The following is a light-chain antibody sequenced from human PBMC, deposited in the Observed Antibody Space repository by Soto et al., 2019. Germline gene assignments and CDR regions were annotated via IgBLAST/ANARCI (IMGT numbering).Light chain of an antibody. CDR1: TSDVGGYEF. CDR2: EVS. J-gene: IGLJ7*01. Sequence: QSALTQPASVSGSPGQAITISCTGSTSDVGGYEFVSWYQQHPGKAPKIVIYEVSNRPSRISNRFSGSKSGNTASLTISGLQAEDEAEYFCSSYSSSSALHVFGSGTQLTVL. V-gene: IGLV2-14*01. CDR3: SSYSSSSALHV.